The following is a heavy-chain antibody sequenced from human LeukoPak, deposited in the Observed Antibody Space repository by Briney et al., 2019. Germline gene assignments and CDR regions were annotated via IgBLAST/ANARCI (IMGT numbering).Heavy chain of an antibody. J-gene: IGHJ4*02. D-gene: IGHD1-1*01. CDR1: GFTFSSYS. CDR2: ISSSSSYI. Sequence: GGSLRLSCGASGFTFSSYSVNWVRQAPGKGLEWVSSISSSSSYIYYADSVKGRFTISRDNAKNSLYLPMNSLRAEDTAVYYCARDFNWNRFDYWGQGTLVTVSS. V-gene: IGHV3-21*01. CDR3: ARDFNWNRFDY.